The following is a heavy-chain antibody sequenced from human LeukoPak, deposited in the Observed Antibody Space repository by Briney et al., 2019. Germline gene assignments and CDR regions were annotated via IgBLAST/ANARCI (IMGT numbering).Heavy chain of an antibody. Sequence: SETLSLTCTVSVGSISSYFWSWIRQPAGKGLEWIGRIYSSGSTNYNPSLKSRVTMSIDTSKNQFSLRLSSVTAADTAVYYCTRDRGDYGGPDYWGQGTLVTVSS. CDR3: TRDRGDYGGPDY. CDR1: VGSISSYF. CDR2: IYSSGST. D-gene: IGHD4-23*01. J-gene: IGHJ4*02. V-gene: IGHV4-4*07.